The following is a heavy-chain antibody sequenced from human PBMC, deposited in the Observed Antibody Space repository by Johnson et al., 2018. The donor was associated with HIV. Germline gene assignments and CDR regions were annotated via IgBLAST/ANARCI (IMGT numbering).Heavy chain of an antibody. V-gene: IGHV3-23*04. CDR3: AKDRTSAQSAFDI. CDR2: ISGSGGSP. D-gene: IGHD1-1*01. Sequence: VQLVESGGGLVQPGGSLRLSCAASGFTFSSYAMSWVRQAPGKGLEWVSAISGSGGSPYYAASVTGRFTISRDNSKNTLYLQMNSLRAEDTAVYYCAKDRTSAQSAFDIWGQGTMVTVSS. CDR1: GFTFSSYA. J-gene: IGHJ3*02.